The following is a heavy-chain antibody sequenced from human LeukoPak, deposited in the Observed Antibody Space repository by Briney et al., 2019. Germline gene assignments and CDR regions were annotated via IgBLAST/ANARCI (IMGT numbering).Heavy chain of an antibody. CDR3: ARVFVAAADPLDY. CDR1: GGSFSGYY. J-gene: IGHJ4*02. CDR2: INHSGST. Sequence: SETLSLTCAVYGGSFSGYYWSWIRQPPGKGLEWIGEINHSGSTNYNPSLKSRVTISVDTSKNQFSLKLSSVAAADTAVYYCARVFVAAADPLDYWGQGTLVTVSS. D-gene: IGHD6-13*01. V-gene: IGHV4-34*01.